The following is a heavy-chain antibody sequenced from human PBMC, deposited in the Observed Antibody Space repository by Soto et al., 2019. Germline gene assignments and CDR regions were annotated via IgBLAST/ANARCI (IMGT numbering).Heavy chain of an antibody. V-gene: IGHV1-18*04. CDR3: ARGRRFSWFDP. J-gene: IGHJ5*01. D-gene: IGHD4-17*01. CDR1: GYTFTSYR. Sequence: ASVKVSCTASGYTFTSYRSSWVRPAPGQGLEWMGWLSAYNGNTNYAQKLQDRVPITTDTSTSTAYMKLRSRRSHDTAVYYGARGRRFSWFDPWGQGTLVAVSS. CDR2: LSAYNGNT.